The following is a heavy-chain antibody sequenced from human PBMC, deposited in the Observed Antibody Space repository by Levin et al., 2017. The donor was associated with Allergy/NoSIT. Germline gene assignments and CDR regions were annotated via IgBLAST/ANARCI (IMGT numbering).Heavy chain of an antibody. V-gene: IGHV3-30*18. CDR3: TKDRYCTSSSCPTDY. CDR1: GVTLSEYG. J-gene: IGHJ4*02. D-gene: IGHD2-2*01. CDR2: ISNDGSNK. Sequence: GESRKISCAASGVTLSEYGMHWVRQAPGKGLEWVAVISNDGSNKNYADSVKGRFTISRDNSKNTLYLQMNSLRYEDTAVYYCTKDRYCTSSSCPTDYWGQGTLVTVSS.